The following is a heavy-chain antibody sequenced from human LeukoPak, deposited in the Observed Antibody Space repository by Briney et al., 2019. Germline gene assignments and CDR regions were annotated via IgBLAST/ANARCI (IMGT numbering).Heavy chain of an antibody. D-gene: IGHD3-10*01. J-gene: IGHJ4*02. V-gene: IGHV4-34*01. CDR2: ITHSGGT. Sequence: PSETLSLTCAVHGESLSDHYWSWIRQPPGKGLEWIAEITHSGGTNYTPSLMSRVTTSVDTSKNQFSLKLTSVTAADTAVYYCARVQVGQGGAFDYWGQGTLVTVSS. CDR1: GESLSDHY. CDR3: ARVQVGQGGAFDY.